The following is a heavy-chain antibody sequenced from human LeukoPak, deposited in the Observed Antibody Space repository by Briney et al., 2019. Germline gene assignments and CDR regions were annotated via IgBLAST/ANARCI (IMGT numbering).Heavy chain of an antibody. CDR3: ARDAPEAMVRGRGYYYYGMDV. D-gene: IGHD3-10*01. J-gene: IGHJ6*02. CDR1: GYTFTSYG. Sequence: GASVKVSCKASGYTFTSYGISWVRQAPGQGLEWMGWISAYNGNTNYAQKLQGRVTMTTDTSTGTAYMELRSLRSDDTAVYYCARDAPEAMVRGRGYYYYGMDVWGQGTTVTVSS. V-gene: IGHV1-18*01. CDR2: ISAYNGNT.